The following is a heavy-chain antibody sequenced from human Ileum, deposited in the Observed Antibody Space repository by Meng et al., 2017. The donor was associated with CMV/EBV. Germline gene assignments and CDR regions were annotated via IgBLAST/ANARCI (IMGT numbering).Heavy chain of an antibody. J-gene: IGHJ4*02. CDR3: ARVYSSSSGRGLDY. Sequence: GESLKISCAASGFTFITYWMTWVRQAPGQGLEWVANIKQDGSEKSYVDSVKGRFPISRYNSKNSLYLQMNSLRAEDTAVYYCARVYSSSSGRGLDYWGQGSLVTVSS. V-gene: IGHV3-7*01. CDR1: GFTFITYW. D-gene: IGHD6-6*01. CDR2: IKQDGSEK.